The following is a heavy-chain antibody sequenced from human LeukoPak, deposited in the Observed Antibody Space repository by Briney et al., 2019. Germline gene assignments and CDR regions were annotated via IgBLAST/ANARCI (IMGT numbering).Heavy chain of an antibody. Sequence: GGSLRLSCAASGFTFSNHWMHWVRQAPGKGLMWVSRINRDGSRTDCADSVKGRFTISRDDAKNTLYLQVNSLRAEDTAVYFCARDGSAYNLDYWGQGVQVTVSP. V-gene: IGHV3-74*01. CDR3: ARDGSAYNLDY. CDR2: INRDGSRT. J-gene: IGHJ4*02. D-gene: IGHD5-24*01. CDR1: GFTFSNHW.